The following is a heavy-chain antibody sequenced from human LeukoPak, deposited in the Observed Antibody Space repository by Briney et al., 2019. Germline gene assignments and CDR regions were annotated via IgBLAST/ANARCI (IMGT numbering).Heavy chain of an antibody. J-gene: IGHJ5*02. CDR1: GGSISSSSYY. Sequence: SETLSLTCTVSGGSISSSSYYWGWIRQPPGKGLEWIGSIYYSGSTYYNPSLKSRVTISVDTSKNQFSLKLSSVTAADTAVYYCARLAAAGMEGWFDPWGQGTLVTVSS. CDR3: ARLAAAGMEGWFDP. V-gene: IGHV4-39*01. CDR2: IYYSGST. D-gene: IGHD6-13*01.